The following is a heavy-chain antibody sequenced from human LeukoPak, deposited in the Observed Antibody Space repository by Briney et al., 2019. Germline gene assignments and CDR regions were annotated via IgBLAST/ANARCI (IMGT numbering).Heavy chain of an antibody. J-gene: IGHJ5*02. CDR2: INPNSGGT. CDR3: ARVSTMVRGVMTFDP. D-gene: IGHD3-10*01. CDR1: GYTFTGYY. Sequence: ASVKVSCKASGYTFTGYYMHGVRQAPGQGLEWMGRINPNSGGTNYAQKFQGRVTMTRDTSISTAYMELSRLRSDDTAVYYCARVSTMVRGVMTFDPWGQGTLVTVSS. V-gene: IGHV1-2*06.